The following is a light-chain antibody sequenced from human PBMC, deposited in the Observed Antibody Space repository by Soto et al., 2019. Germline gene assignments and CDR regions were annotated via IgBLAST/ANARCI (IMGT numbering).Light chain of an antibody. CDR2: DAS. V-gene: IGKV1-33*01. CDR1: RDISVY. Sequence: DLQMTQSPSSLSASVGDRVTITCQASRDISVYLNWYQQKPGRPPKLLVYDASNLQTGVPSRFSGSGSGTHFTFTISSLQPEDIATYYCQQYDNLPPYTFGQGTKVDIK. CDR3: QQYDNLPPYT. J-gene: IGKJ2*01.